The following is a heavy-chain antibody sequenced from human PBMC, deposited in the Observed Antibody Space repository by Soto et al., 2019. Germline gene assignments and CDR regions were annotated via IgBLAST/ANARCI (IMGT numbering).Heavy chain of an antibody. CDR3: ARSIGSGSYYYYYYGMDV. CDR2: ISSSSSTI. J-gene: IGHJ6*02. D-gene: IGHD3-10*01. Sequence: GESLKISCAASGFTFSSYSMNWVRQAPGKGLEWVSYISSSSSTIYYADSVKGRFTISRDNAKNSLYLQMNSLRAEDTAVYYCARSIGSGSYYYYYYGMDVWGQGTTVTVSS. CDR1: GFTFSSYS. V-gene: IGHV3-48*04.